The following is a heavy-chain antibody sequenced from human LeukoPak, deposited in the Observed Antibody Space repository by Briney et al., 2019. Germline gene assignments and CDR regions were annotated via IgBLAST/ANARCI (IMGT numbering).Heavy chain of an antibody. J-gene: IGHJ4*02. CDR2: INQDGGEK. V-gene: IGHV3-7*03. D-gene: IGHD6-19*01. Sequence: GGSLRLSCAASGFTFSRSWMSWVRQAPGKGLEWVANINQDGGEKHYVDSVKGRFTISRDNANNSVFLQINSLRAEDTAVYYCTRGSGWYTGFDYWGQGSLVAVSS. CDR3: TRGSGWYTGFDY. CDR1: GFTFSRSW.